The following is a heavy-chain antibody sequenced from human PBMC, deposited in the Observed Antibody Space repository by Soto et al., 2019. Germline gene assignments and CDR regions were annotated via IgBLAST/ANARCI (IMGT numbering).Heavy chain of an antibody. CDR1: GYAFTSYY. CDR3: ARDQEIVGDTHYYGMDV. D-gene: IGHD1-26*01. CDR2: INPSGGST. J-gene: IGHJ6*02. Sequence: GASVKVSFKASGYAFTSYYMHWVRQAPGQGLEWMGIINPSGGSTSCAQKFQGRVTMTRDTSTSTVYMELRSLRSEDTAVYYCARDQEIVGDTHYYGMDVCGQGTTVTVSS. V-gene: IGHV1-46*01.